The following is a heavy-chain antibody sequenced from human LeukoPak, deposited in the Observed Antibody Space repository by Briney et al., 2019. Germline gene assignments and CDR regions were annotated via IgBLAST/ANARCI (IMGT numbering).Heavy chain of an antibody. J-gene: IGHJ4*02. CDR2: IKSDGITI. CDR3: LRDLNWSLDQ. Sequence: SGGSLRLSCAASEFTFSNYMMHWVRQAPGKGLVWVSRIKSDGITITYADSVKGRFTISRDNAKNTLYLQMNSLRAEDTAVYYCLRDLNWSLDQWGQGTLVTVSS. CDR1: EFTFSNYM. V-gene: IGHV3-74*01. D-gene: IGHD1-20*01.